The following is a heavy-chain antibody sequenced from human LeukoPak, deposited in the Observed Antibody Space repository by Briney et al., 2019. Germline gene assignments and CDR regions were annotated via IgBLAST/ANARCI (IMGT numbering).Heavy chain of an antibody. CDR3: ATDRGIVPVVGAYFDY. D-gene: IGHD2-15*01. CDR2: IYTGGST. J-gene: IGHJ4*02. V-gene: IGHV4-61*02. Sequence: SAETLSLTCTVSGGSISIGSYYWSWLRQPAGKGLEWIGRIYTGGSTNYNPSLKSRVTISVDTSKNQFSLKLSSVTAADTAVYYCATDRGIVPVVGAYFDYWGQGTLVTVSS. CDR1: GGSISIGSYY.